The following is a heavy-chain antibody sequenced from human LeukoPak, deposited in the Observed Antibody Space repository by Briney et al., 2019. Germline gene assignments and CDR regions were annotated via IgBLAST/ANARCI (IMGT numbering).Heavy chain of an antibody. V-gene: IGHV1-69*04. CDR3: ARDLWQGSPLDY. CDR1: GGTSSSYA. D-gene: IGHD3-10*01. Sequence: SVKVSCKASGGTSSSYAISWVRQAPGQGLEWMGRIIPILGIANYAQKFQGRVTITADKSTSTAYMELSSLRSEDTAVYYCARDLWQGSPLDYWGQGTLVTVSS. CDR2: IIPILGIA. J-gene: IGHJ4*02.